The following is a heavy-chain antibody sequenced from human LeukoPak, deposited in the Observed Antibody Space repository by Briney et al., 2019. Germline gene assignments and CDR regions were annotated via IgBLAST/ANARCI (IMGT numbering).Heavy chain of an antibody. J-gene: IGHJ5*02. CDR3: ARALNRYGSGSYYIP. CDR1: GGSFSGYY. CDR2: INHSGST. V-gene: IGHV4-34*01. D-gene: IGHD3-10*01. Sequence: KPSETLSLTCAVYGGSFSGYYWSWIRQPPGKGLEWIGEINHSGSTNYNPSLKSRVTISVDTSKNQFSLKLSSVTAADTAVYYCARALNRYGSGSYYIPWGQGTLVTVSS.